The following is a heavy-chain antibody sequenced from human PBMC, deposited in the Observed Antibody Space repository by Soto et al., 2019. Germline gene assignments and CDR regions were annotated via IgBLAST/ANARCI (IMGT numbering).Heavy chain of an antibody. V-gene: IGHV1-3*01. D-gene: IGHD3-3*01. CDR1: GYTFTSYA. Sequence: ASVKVSCKASGYTFTSYAMHWVRQAPGQRLEWIGWINAGNGNTKYSQKFQGRVTITRDTSASTAYMELSSLRSEDTAVYYCARNTPYYDFSPFDYWGQGTLVTVSS. CDR2: INAGNGNT. J-gene: IGHJ4*02. CDR3: ARNTPYYDFSPFDY.